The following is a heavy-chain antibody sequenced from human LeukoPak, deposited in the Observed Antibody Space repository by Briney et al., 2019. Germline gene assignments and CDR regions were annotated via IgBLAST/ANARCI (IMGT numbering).Heavy chain of an antibody. CDR1: GFTFESHY. Sequence: GGSLRLSCAASGFTFESHYMSWVRQSPVKGLEWISVLYAGGMTSYADSVKGRFTISRDNSNNTLHLQMNSLTVEDTAVYYCTRDRMDVWGQGTTVIVSS. CDR2: LYAGGMT. J-gene: IGHJ6*02. CDR3: TRDRMDV. V-gene: IGHV3-66*01.